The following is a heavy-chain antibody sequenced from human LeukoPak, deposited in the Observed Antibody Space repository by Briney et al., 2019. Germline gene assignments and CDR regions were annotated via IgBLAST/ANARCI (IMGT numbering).Heavy chain of an antibody. J-gene: IGHJ5*02. D-gene: IGHD3-10*01. V-gene: IGHV4-34*01. CDR1: GGSFSGYY. Sequence: SETLSLTCAVCGGSFSGYYWSWIRQPPGKGLEWIGEINHSGSTNYNPSLKSRVTISVDTSKNQFPLKLSSVTAADTAVYYCARGYGSGSYYRLNWFDPWGQGTLVTVSS. CDR3: ARGYGSGSYYRLNWFDP. CDR2: INHSGST.